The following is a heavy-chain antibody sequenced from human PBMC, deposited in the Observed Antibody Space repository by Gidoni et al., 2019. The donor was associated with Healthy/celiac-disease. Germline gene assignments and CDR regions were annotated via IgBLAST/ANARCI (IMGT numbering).Heavy chain of an antibody. D-gene: IGHD1-26*01. CDR1: GFTFSSYA. V-gene: IGHV3-23*01. CDR3: SNDLSGSYYSDYYYYGMDV. CDR2: ISGSGGST. Sequence: EVQLLESGGGLVQPGGSLRLSCAASGFTFSSYAMSWVRQAPGKGLEWVSAISGSGGSTYYADSVKGRFTISRDNSKNTLYLQMNSLRAEDTAVYYCSNDLSGSYYSDYYYYGMDVWGQGTTVTVSS. J-gene: IGHJ6*02.